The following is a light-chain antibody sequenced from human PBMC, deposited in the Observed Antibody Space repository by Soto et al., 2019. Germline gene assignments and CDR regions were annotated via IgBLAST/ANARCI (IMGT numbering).Light chain of an antibody. CDR2: YVS. CDR3: QQYNTFST. CDR1: QTINNW. J-gene: IGKJ1*01. Sequence: DIQMTQSPLSLSASRGDRVTIACRASQTINNWLAWYQQKPGKAPKLLMYYVSTLASGVPSRFSGSGSGTEFTLTISSLQPDDFATYYCQQYNTFSTFGQGTKVEIK. V-gene: IGKV1-5*01.